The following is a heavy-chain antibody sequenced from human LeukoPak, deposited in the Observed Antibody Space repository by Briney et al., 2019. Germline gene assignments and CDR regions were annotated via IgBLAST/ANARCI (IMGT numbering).Heavy chain of an antibody. CDR2: ISSSSGYI. V-gene: IGHV3-21*01. J-gene: IGHJ4*02. CDR3: ARDLSGWTIDN. CDR1: GFTFDDYS. D-gene: IGHD6-19*01. Sequence: GGSLRLSCAASGFTFDDYSMNWVRQAPGKGLEWVSFISSSSGYIFYADSMKGRFTISRDNAKDSLYLQMNSLRAEDTAVYYCARDLSGWTIDNWGQGTLVTVSS.